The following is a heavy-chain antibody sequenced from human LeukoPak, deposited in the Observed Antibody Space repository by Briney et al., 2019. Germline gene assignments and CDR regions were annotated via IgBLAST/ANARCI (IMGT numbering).Heavy chain of an antibody. Sequence: GGSLRLSCAASGFTFSSYSMNWVRQAPWKGLEWVSSISSSSSYIYYADSVKGRFTISRDNAENSLYLQMNSLRAEDTAVYYCAREVAAAAYYFDYWGQGTLVTVSS. J-gene: IGHJ4*02. CDR1: GFTFSSYS. CDR2: ISSSSSYI. CDR3: AREVAAAAYYFDY. V-gene: IGHV3-21*01. D-gene: IGHD6-13*01.